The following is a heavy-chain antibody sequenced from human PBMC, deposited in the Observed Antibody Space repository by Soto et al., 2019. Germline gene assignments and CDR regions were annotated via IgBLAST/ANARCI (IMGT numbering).Heavy chain of an antibody. D-gene: IGHD3-22*01. J-gene: IGHJ4*02. CDR3: ARQIYDSDTGPNCQYCVDS. CDR1: GYSCAGYW. Sequence: GESLKISCKGSGYSCAGYWITWVRQKPGKGLEWMGRIDPSDSQTYYSPSFRGHVTISVPKSITTVFLQSSSLRASDTAMYYCARQIYDSDTGPNCQYCVDSCGQATPVTVSS. CDR2: IDPSDSQT. V-gene: IGHV5-10-1*01.